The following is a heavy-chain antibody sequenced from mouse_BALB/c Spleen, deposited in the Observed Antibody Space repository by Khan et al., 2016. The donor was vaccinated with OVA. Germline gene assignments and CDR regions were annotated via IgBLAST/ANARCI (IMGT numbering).Heavy chain of an antibody. CDR3: ARGGGRYRFAY. CDR1: GYTFTDFA. CDR2: ISTYYGDT. D-gene: IGHD1-1*02. J-gene: IGHJ3*01. Sequence: QVQLQQSGAELVRPGVSVKISCKGSGYTFTDFAMLWVKQSHAKSLEWIGVISTYYGDTNYNQNFKGKATMTVDKSSSTAYMELARLTSEDSAIYYCARGGGRYRFAYWGQGTLVTVSA. V-gene: IGHV1S137*01.